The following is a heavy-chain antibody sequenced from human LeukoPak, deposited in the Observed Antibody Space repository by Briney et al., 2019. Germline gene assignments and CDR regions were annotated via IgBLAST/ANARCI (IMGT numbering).Heavy chain of an antibody. V-gene: IGHV4-59*01. J-gene: IGHJ6*02. CDR2: IYYSGST. CDR3: AREDPPYGMDV. Sequence: SETLSLTCTVSGGSISSYYWSWVRQPPGKGLEWIGYIYYSGSTNYNPSLKSRVTISVDTSKNQFSLKLSSVTAADTAVYYCAREDPPYGMDVWGQGTTVTVSS. CDR1: GGSISSYY.